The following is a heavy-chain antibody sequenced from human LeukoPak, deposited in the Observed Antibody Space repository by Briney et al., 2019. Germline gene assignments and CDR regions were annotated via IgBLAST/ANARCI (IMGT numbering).Heavy chain of an antibody. Sequence: SETLSLTCSASGDSISTYDWSWVRQAPGKGLEWIGHVSYNGRTNYYASLKSRAAVSLGTSKSHFSLALNSMTPADTAIYYCAREHGSWSYRYYFFVDVWGKGTTVTVSS. CDR3: AREHGSWSYRYYFFVDV. CDR1: GDSISTYD. V-gene: IGHV4-59*01. J-gene: IGHJ6*03. CDR2: VSYNGRT. D-gene: IGHD4-11*01.